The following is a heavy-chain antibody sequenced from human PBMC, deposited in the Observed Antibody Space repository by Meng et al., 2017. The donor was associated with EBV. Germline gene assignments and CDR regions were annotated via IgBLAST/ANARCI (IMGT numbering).Heavy chain of an antibody. CDR1: GYTFTSYG. D-gene: IGHD3-3*01. Sequence: QVRMGQSEAEGEEPGASVEASCEASGYTFTSYGISWVRHAPGQVLEWMGWISAYSGNTNYAQKLQGRVTMTTDTSMRTAYMELRRLRTNNTVVFYWACRSDRTDYWGQGTLVTVSS. V-gene: IGHV1-18*01. J-gene: IGHJ4*02. CDR3: ACRSDRTDY. CDR2: ISAYSGNT.